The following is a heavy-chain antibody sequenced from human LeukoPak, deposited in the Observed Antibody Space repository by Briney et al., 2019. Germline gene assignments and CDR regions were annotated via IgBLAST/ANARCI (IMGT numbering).Heavy chain of an antibody. Sequence: ASVKVSCKASGYTFTGYYMHWVQQAPGQGLEWMGWINPNSGGTNYAQKFQGRVTMTRDTSISTAYMELSRLRSDDTAVYYCARVYCSSTSCYLDYWGQGTLVTVSS. CDR1: GYTFTGYY. J-gene: IGHJ4*02. V-gene: IGHV1-2*02. CDR2: INPNSGGT. D-gene: IGHD2-2*01. CDR3: ARVYCSSTSCYLDY.